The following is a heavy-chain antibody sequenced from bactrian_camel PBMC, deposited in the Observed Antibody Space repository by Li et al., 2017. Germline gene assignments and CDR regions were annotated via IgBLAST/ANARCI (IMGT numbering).Heavy chain of an antibody. V-gene: IGHV3S53*01. CDR3: AAEFLQYCSAGRLNY. D-gene: IGHD1*01. J-gene: IGHJ4*01. Sequence: QLVESGGDSVQAGGSLRLSCVAFGDTYTMAWFRQAPGKEREGVAAISSEGVPDYANSVKGRFTISKDTAKNILYLQMDNLKPDDTAMYYCAAEFLQYCSAGRLNYRGQGTQVTVS. CDR2: ISSEGVP. CDR1: GDTYT.